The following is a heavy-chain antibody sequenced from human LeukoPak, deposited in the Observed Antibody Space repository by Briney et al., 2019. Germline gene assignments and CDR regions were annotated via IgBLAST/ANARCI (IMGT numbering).Heavy chain of an antibody. V-gene: IGHV4-31*03. CDR3: ARGYGRYFDY. CDR1: GGSINSGGYY. D-gene: IGHD5-18*01. CDR2: IFYSGST. Sequence: SETLSLTCTVSGGSINSGGYYWSWIRQHPGKGLEWIGYIFYSGSTYYNPSLKSRVTISLDTSKNEFSLKLSSVTAADTAVYYCARGYGRYFDYWGQGTLVTVSS. J-gene: IGHJ4*02.